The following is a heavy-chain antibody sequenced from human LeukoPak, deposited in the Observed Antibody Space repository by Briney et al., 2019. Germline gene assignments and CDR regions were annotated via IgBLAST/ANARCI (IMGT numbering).Heavy chain of an antibody. Sequence: KPSETLSLTCAVYGGSFSGYYWSWIRQPPGKGLEWIGEVNHSGSTNYNPSLKSRVTISVDTSKNQFSLKLSSVTAADTAVYYCARVSCSSTSCYPYYYYGMDVWGQGTTVTVSS. D-gene: IGHD2-2*01. CDR1: GGSFSGYY. CDR2: VNHSGST. CDR3: ARVSCSSTSCYPYYYYGMDV. J-gene: IGHJ6*02. V-gene: IGHV4-34*01.